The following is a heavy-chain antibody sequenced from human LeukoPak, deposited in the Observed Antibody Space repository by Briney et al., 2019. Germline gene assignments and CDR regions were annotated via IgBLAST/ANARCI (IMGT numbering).Heavy chain of an antibody. CDR2: INPNGGRT. CDR1: GGTFSSYA. J-gene: IGHJ5*02. V-gene: IGHV1-46*01. Sequence: ASVKVSCKASGGTFSSYAISWVRQAPGQGLEWLGLINPNGGRTAYAQNFQGRVTMTRDTSTTTLYLELSSLRSEDAAVYYCARGGLREQLVNWFDPWGQGTLVTVSS. D-gene: IGHD6-6*01. CDR3: ARGGLREQLVNWFDP.